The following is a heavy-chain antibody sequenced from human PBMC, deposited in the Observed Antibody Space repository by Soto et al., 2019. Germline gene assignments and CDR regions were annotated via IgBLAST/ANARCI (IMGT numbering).Heavy chain of an antibody. V-gene: IGHV4-34*01. D-gene: IGHD3-22*01. Sequence: QVQLQQWGAGLLKPSETLSLTCAVYGGSFSGYYWSWIRQPPGKGLEWIGEINHSGSTNYNPSLKRRVTISVDTSKNQFSLKLSSVTAADTAVYYCARGRRYYDSSGYWVYWGQGTLVTVSS. J-gene: IGHJ4*02. CDR2: INHSGST. CDR1: GGSFSGYY. CDR3: ARGRRYYDSSGYWVY.